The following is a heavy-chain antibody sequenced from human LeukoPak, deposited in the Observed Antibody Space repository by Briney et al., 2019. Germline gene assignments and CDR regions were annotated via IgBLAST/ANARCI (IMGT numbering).Heavy chain of an antibody. V-gene: IGHV3-7*01. CDR1: GFTFSTYW. D-gene: IGHD1-26*01. CDR2: IKADGGEK. Sequence: GGSLRLSCAASGFTFSTYWMNWFRQTPGKGLEWVAKIKADGGEKDHVASVKGRFTISRDNAKNSLYLQMDSLRAEDTAVYYCARDQGGGTSYWGQGTLVTVSS. J-gene: IGHJ4*02. CDR3: ARDQGGGTSY.